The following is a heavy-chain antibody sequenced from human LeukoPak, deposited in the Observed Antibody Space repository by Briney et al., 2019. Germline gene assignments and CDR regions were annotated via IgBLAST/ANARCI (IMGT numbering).Heavy chain of an antibody. CDR2: ISGSGGST. Sequence: SGGSLRLSCAASGFTFSSYAMSWVRQAPGKGLEWVSAISGSGGSTYYADSVKGRFTISRDNSKNTLYLQMNSLRAEDTAVYYCARPTGDYHAGFDYWGQGTLVTVSS. J-gene: IGHJ4*02. V-gene: IGHV3-23*01. D-gene: IGHD4-17*01. CDR1: GFTFSSYA. CDR3: ARPTGDYHAGFDY.